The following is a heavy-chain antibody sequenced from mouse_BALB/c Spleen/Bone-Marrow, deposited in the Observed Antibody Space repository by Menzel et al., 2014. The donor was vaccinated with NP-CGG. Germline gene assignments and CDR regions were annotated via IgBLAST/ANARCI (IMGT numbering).Heavy chain of an antibody. D-gene: IGHD2-14*01. V-gene: IGHV1S81*02. J-gene: IGHJ1*01. CDR2: INPSNGRT. Sequence: GAELVKPGASVKLSCKASGYTFTSYWMHWVKPRPGQGLEWIGEINPSNGRTNYNEKFKSKATLTVDKSSSTAYMQLSSLTSEDSAVYYCARWAVRRPGYFDVWGAGTTVTVSS. CDR3: ARWAVRRPGYFDV. CDR1: GYTFTSYW.